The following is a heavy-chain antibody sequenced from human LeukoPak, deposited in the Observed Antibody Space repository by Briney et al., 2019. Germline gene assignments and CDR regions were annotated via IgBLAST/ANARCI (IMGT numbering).Heavy chain of an antibody. Sequence: PSETLSLTCTVSGGSISSSSYYWGWIRQPPGKGLEWIGYIYHSGSTYYNPSLKSRVTISVDRSKNQFSLKLSSVTAADTAVYYCARGDSDGTVDYWGQGTLVTVSS. CDR2: IYHSGST. CDR3: ARGDSDGTVDY. D-gene: IGHD1-14*01. V-gene: IGHV4-39*07. J-gene: IGHJ4*02. CDR1: GGSISSSSYY.